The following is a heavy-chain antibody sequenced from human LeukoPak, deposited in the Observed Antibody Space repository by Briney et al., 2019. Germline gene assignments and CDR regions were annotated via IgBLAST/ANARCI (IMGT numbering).Heavy chain of an antibody. J-gene: IGHJ4*02. D-gene: IGHD6-19*01. CDR1: GFIFGDYA. V-gene: IGHV3-30*04. CDR3: ARDRGLAMPGSYLDY. CDR2: IAFDDIDR. Sequence: GGSLRLSCAASGFIFGDYAMHWVRQAPGKGLEWVAAIAFDDIDRYYIDSVKGRFTISRDDSKNTLYLHMTSLRAEDTAVYYCARDRGLAMPGSYLDYWGQGILVTVSS.